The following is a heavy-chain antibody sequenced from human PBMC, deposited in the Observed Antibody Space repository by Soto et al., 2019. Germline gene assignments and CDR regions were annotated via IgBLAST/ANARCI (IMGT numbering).Heavy chain of an antibody. CDR3: ARIDNGNLAHYYGMEV. D-gene: IGHD1-7*01. Sequence: GESLKISFKGSGYSFTSYWIGWVSQMPGKGLEWMGIIYPGDSDTRYSPSFQGQVTISADKAISTAYLQWSSLKASDTARYYCARIDNGNLAHYYGMEVWGQGTTVPVSS. CDR2: IYPGDSDT. J-gene: IGHJ6*02. CDR1: GYSFTSYW. V-gene: IGHV5-51*01.